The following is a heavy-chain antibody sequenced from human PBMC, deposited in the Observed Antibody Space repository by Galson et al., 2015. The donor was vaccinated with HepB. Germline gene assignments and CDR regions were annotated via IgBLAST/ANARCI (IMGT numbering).Heavy chain of an antibody. CDR1: GFTFSSYA. Sequence: SLRLSCAASGFTFSSYAMHWVRQAPGKGLEWVAVISYDGSNKYYADSVKGRFTISRDNSKNTLYLQMNSLRAEDTAVYYCAREIGGSYNYHYYGMDVWGQGTTVTVSS. V-gene: IGHV3-30-3*01. D-gene: IGHD1-26*01. J-gene: IGHJ6*02. CDR2: ISYDGSNK. CDR3: AREIGGSYNYHYYGMDV.